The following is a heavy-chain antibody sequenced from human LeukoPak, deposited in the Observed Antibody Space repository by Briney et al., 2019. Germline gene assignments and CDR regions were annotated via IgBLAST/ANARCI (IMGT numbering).Heavy chain of an antibody. J-gene: IGHJ4*02. CDR2: IWNDGKND. CDR1: GFTFSSYA. V-gene: IGHV3-33*08. Sequence: GGSLRLSCAASGFTFSSYAMNWVRQAPGKGLEWVAVIWNDGKNDFHADSVKGRFTISRDNSKNTLFLQMNSLRGEDAAVYYCARDRGSRWFGPIDYWGLGTLVTVSS. D-gene: IGHD6-13*01. CDR3: ARDRGSRWFGPIDY.